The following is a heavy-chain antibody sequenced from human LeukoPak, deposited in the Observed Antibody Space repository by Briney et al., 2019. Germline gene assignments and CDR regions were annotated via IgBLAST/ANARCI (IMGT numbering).Heavy chain of an antibody. Sequence: PGGSLRLSCAASGFTFSSYSMNWVRQAPGKGLEWVSSISSSSSRYISYADSVKGRFTISRDNAKNSLYLQMNSLRAEDTAVYYCAELGITMIGGVWGKGTTVTISS. D-gene: IGHD3-10*02. J-gene: IGHJ6*04. CDR3: AELGITMIGGV. CDR2: ISSSSSRYI. V-gene: IGHV3-21*01. CDR1: GFTFSSYS.